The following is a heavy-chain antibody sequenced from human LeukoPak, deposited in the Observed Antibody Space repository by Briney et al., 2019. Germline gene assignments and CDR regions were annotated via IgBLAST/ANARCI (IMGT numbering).Heavy chain of an antibody. CDR2: VLSDGSST. Sequence: GGSLRLSCAASGFTFSNYGMHWVRQAPGKGLVWLSVVLSDGSSTTYADSVKGRFTISRDNAKDTLYLQMSSLRVEDTAVYYCARDKGYTFDMWGQGTMVTVSS. D-gene: IGHD2-2*02. CDR3: ARDKGYTFDM. J-gene: IGHJ3*02. CDR1: GFTFSNYG. V-gene: IGHV3-74*01.